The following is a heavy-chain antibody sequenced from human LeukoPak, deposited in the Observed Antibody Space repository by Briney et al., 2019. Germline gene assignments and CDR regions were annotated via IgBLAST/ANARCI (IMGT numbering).Heavy chain of an antibody. D-gene: IGHD3-3*01. Sequence: SVKVSCKASGGTFSSYAISWVRQAPGQGLEWMGGIIPIFGTANYAQKFQGRVTITADESTSTAYMELSSLRFEDTAVYYCASGIFGVVTYYYYGMDVWGQGTTVTVSS. CDR3: ASGIFGVVTYYYYGMDV. J-gene: IGHJ6*02. CDR1: GGTFSSYA. V-gene: IGHV1-69*13. CDR2: IIPIFGTA.